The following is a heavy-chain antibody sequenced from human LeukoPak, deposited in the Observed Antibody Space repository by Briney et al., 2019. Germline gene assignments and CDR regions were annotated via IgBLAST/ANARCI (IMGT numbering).Heavy chain of an antibody. CDR3: ARDPAMDTAMVPFDY. J-gene: IGHJ4*02. Sequence: ASVKVSCKASGYTFTSYYMHWVRQAPGQGLEWMGIINPSGGSTSYAQKFQGRVTMTRDTSTSTVYMELSSLRSEDTAVYYCARDPAMDTAMVPFDYWGQGTLVTASS. CDR2: INPSGGST. V-gene: IGHV1-46*01. CDR1: GYTFTSYY. D-gene: IGHD5-18*01.